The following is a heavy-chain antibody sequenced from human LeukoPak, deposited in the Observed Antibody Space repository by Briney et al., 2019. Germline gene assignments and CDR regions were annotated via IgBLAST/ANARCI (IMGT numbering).Heavy chain of an antibody. V-gene: IGHV1-69*04. CDR1: GGTFSSYA. CDR2: IIPILGIA. Sequence: ASVKVSCKASGGTFSSYAISWVRQAPGQGLEWRGRIIPILGIANYAQKFQGRVTITADNSTSTAYMELSSLRSEDTAVYYCARERDYYGMDVWGQGTTVTVSS. CDR3: ARERDYYGMDV. J-gene: IGHJ6*02.